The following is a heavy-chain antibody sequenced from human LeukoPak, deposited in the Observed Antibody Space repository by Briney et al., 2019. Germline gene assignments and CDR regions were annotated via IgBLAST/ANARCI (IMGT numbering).Heavy chain of an antibody. CDR1: GFTFSNFA. J-gene: IGHJ4*02. V-gene: IGHV3-23*01. CDR2: ITNSGAYT. CDR3: AKRSGYSYGHFDS. D-gene: IGHD5-18*01. Sequence: PGGSLRLSCEASGFTFSNFAMSWVRQAPGKGLEWVSAITNSGAYTDYADSVKGRFTISRDNSKNTPYLEMNSLRAEGTGLYYCAKRSGYSYGHFDSWGQGTLVTVSS.